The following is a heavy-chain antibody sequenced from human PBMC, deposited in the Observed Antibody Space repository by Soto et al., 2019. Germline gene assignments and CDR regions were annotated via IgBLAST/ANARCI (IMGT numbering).Heavy chain of an antibody. Sequence: SETLSLPRTVSGGSISSGGYYWSWVRQHPGKGLEWIGYIYYSGSTYYNPSLKSRVTISVDTSKNQFSLKLSSVTAADTAVYYCARGRRYSSSWYSDYWGQGTLVTVSS. D-gene: IGHD6-13*01. CDR1: GGSISSGGYY. CDR2: IYYSGST. CDR3: ARGRRYSSSWYSDY. J-gene: IGHJ4*02. V-gene: IGHV4-31*02.